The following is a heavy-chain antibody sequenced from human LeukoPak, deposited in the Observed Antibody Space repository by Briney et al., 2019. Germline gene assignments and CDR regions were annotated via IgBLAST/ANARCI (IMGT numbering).Heavy chain of an antibody. D-gene: IGHD6-13*01. CDR2: ISGSSSYI. CDR3: AKDLRIAAAGILDY. V-gene: IGHV3-21*01. J-gene: IGHJ4*02. CDR1: GFTFSSYS. Sequence: GGSLRLSCAASGFTFSSYSMNWVRQAPGKGLEWVSSISGSSSYIYYADSVKGRFTISRDDAKNSLYLQMNSLRAEDTAVYYCAKDLRIAAAGILDYWGQGTLVTVSS.